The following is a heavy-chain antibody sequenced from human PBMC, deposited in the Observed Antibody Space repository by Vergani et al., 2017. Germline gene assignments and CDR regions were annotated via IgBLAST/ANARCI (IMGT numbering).Heavy chain of an antibody. J-gene: IGHJ5*02. D-gene: IGHD6-13*01. CDR1: GFTFSSYS. CDR2: ISSSSSYI. CDR3: ARARIAAAGRNWFDP. Sequence: EVQLVESGGGLVQPGGSLRLSCAASGFTFSSYSMNWVRQAPGKGLEWVSSISSSSSYIYYADSVKGRFTISRDNAKNSLYLQMNSLRAEDTAVYYCARARIAAAGRNWFDPWGQGTLVTVSS. V-gene: IGHV3-21*01.